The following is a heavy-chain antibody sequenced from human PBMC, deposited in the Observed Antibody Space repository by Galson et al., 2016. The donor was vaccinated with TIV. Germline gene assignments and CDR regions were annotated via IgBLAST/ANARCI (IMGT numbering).Heavy chain of an antibody. CDR3: ARGVGTVMGQYYMDV. CDR1: GYGFNSYG. CDR2: TIPMFGTA. V-gene: IGHV1-69*05. D-gene: IGHD5-18*01. J-gene: IGHJ6*03. Sequence: SVKVSCKASGYGFNSYGISWVRQAPRQGLEWMGGTIPMFGTANYAQKFQGRVTITTDESTSTAYMELSSLKSEDTAVYYCARGVGTVMGQYYMDVWGKGTTVTVSS.